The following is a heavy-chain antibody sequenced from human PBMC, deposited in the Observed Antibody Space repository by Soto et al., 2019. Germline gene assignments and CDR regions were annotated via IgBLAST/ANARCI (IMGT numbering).Heavy chain of an antibody. J-gene: IGHJ4*02. D-gene: IGHD2-15*01. CDR1: GYNFTTSY. V-gene: IGHV1-2*02. CDR2: INPDTGST. Sequence: QVRLVQSGAEVLRPGASVNISCQTSGYNFTTSYLHWVRRAPGHGLQWMAMINPDTGSTSYAVTLRGRLAMTADKSTGTLYRGLGSLRSDDTATYYCARQNCRDTSCSVHFDYGGQGTLVTVSS. CDR3: ARQNCRDTSCSVHFDY.